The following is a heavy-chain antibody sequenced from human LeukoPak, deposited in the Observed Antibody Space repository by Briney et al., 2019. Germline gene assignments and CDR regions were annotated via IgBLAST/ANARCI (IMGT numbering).Heavy chain of an antibody. Sequence: GGSLRLSCTASGFTFGDYAMSWVRQAPGKGLEWVGFIRSKAYGGTTEYAASVKGRFTISRDDSKSIAYLQMNSLKTEDTAVYYCTRNPLRGYSGYDYALYYWGQGTLVTVSS. CDR2: IRSKAYGGTT. D-gene: IGHD5-12*01. CDR3: TRNPLRGYSGYDYALYY. J-gene: IGHJ4*02. V-gene: IGHV3-49*04. CDR1: GFTFGDYA.